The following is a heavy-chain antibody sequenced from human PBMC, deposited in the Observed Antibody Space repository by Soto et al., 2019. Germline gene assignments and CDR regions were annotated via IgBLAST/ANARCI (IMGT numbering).Heavy chain of an antibody. D-gene: IGHD4-17*01. CDR3: ARGLDYVGFDY. V-gene: IGHV4-59*01. Sequence: SETLSLTCTVSGGSISSYYWSWIRQPPGKGLEWIGYIYYSGNTNYNPSLKSRVTISIDTSRNQFSLKLTSVTAADTAVYYCARGLDYVGFDYWGQGTLVTVSS. CDR2: IYYSGNT. J-gene: IGHJ4*02. CDR1: GGSISSYY.